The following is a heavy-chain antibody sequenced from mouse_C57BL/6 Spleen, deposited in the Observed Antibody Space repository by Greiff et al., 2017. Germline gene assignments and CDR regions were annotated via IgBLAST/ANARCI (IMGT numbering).Heavy chain of an antibody. CDR2: IYPGSGST. V-gene: IGHV1-55*01. CDR3: AREGLLPFAY. CDR1: GYTFTSYW. J-gene: IGHJ3*01. Sequence: QVQLQQPGAELVKPGASVKMSCKASGYTFTSYWITWVKQRPGQGLEWIGDIYPGSGSTNYNEKFKGKATLTVDTSSSTAYLQLSSLASEDSAVYYCAREGLLPFAYWGQGTLVTVSA. D-gene: IGHD2-3*01.